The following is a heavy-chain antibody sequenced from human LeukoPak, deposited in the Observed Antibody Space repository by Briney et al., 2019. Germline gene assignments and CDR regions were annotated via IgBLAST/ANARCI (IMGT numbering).Heavy chain of an antibody. D-gene: IGHD2/OR15-2a*01. CDR2: IYYSGST. J-gene: IGHJ4*02. Sequence: SQTLSLTCTVSGGSISGGSYYWSWIRQPPGKGREWIGYIYYSGSTKYNLSLKSRFTITVDTSKNQLSLNVSYVTTTAKAVYYCARGEYGLFDYWGQGTLVTVSS. V-gene: IGHV4-61*01. CDR1: GGSISGGSYY. CDR3: ARGEYGLFDY.